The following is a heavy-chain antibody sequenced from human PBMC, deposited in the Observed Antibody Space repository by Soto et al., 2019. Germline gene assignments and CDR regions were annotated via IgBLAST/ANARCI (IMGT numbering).Heavy chain of an antibody. V-gene: IGHV1-18*01. Sequence: ASVKVSCKASGYTFTSYGISWVRQAPGQGLEWMGWISAYNGNTNYAQKLQGRVTMTTDTSTSTAYMELRSLRSDDTAVYYCARVVAAAGTFGFDPWGRGTLVTVSS. CDR2: ISAYNGNT. CDR3: ARVVAAAGTFGFDP. J-gene: IGHJ5*02. CDR1: GYTFTSYG. D-gene: IGHD6-13*01.